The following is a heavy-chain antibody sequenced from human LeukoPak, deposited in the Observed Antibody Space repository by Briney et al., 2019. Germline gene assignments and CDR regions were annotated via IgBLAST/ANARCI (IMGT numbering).Heavy chain of an antibody. CDR3: ARDSPSPYYYDSSGRIPPDY. Sequence: ASVKVSCKASGGSFRNYAISWVRQAPGQGLEWMGWISAYNGNTNYAQKLQGRVTMTTDTSTSTAYMELRSLRSDDTAVYYCARDSPSPYYYDSSGRIPPDYWGQGTLVTVSS. CDR2: ISAYNGNT. CDR1: GGSFRNYA. J-gene: IGHJ4*02. D-gene: IGHD3-22*01. V-gene: IGHV1-18*01.